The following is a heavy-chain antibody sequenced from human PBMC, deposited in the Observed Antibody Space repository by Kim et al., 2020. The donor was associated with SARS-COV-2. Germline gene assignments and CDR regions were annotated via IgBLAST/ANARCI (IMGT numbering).Heavy chain of an antibody. CDR1: GGSFSGYY. CDR3: ARGRNHVLLWFGELSHFDY. Sequence: SETLSLTCAVYGGSFSGYYWSWIRQPPGKGLEWIGEINHSVSTNYNPSLKSRVTISVDTSKNQFSLKLSSVTAADTAVYYCARGRNHVLLWFGELSHFDYWGQGTLVTVSS. J-gene: IGHJ4*02. V-gene: IGHV4-34*01. D-gene: IGHD3-10*01. CDR2: INHSVST.